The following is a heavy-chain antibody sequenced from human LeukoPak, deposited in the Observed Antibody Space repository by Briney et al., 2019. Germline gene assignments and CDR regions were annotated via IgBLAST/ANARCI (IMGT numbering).Heavy chain of an antibody. CDR1: GGSISSGGYY. D-gene: IGHD2-2*01. CDR3: ARARNERPAEGYYYGMDV. V-gene: IGHV4-31*03. CDR2: IYYSGST. J-gene: IGHJ6*02. Sequence: SQTLSLTCTVSGGSISSGGYYWSWIRQHPGKGLEWIVYIYYSGSTYYNPSLKSRVTISVDTSKNQFSLKLSSVTAADTAVYYCARARNERPAEGYYYGMDVWGQGTTVTVSS.